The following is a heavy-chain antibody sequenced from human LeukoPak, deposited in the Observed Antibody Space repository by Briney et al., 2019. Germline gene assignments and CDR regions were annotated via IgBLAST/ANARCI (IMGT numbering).Heavy chain of an antibody. V-gene: IGHV4-39*01. D-gene: IGHD3-10*01. J-gene: IGHJ4*02. CDR2: MFYSGST. CDR1: GGSISSHSYY. CDR3: ARHGDYLDGSGTYYAPFDN. Sequence: SETLSLTCTVSGGSISSHSYYWGWIRQPPGKGLEWIGSMFYSGSTNYNPSLKRRVTISVDTSKNQFSLGLSSVTAADTAMYYCARHGDYLDGSGTYYAPFDNWGQGTLVTASS.